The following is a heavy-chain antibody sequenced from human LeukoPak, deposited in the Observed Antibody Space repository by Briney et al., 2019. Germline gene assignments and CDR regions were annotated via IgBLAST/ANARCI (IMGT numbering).Heavy chain of an antibody. Sequence: GGSLRLSCAASGFTFSSYEMNWVRQAPGKGLEWVSYISSSGSTIYYADSVKGRFTISGDNAKNSLYLQMNSLRAEDTAVYYCAREPLRGEPFDYWGQGTLVTVSS. CDR2: ISSSGSTI. J-gene: IGHJ4*02. V-gene: IGHV3-48*03. CDR3: AREPLRGEPFDY. CDR1: GFTFSSYE. D-gene: IGHD3-10*01.